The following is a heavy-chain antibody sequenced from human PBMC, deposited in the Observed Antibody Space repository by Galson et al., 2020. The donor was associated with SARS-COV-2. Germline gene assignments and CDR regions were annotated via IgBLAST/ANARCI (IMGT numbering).Heavy chain of an antibody. CDR2: IYYSGST. CDR3: AGAGTRAVVDYFDY. CDR1: GGSISSYY. J-gene: IGHJ4*02. Sequence: ASETLSLTCTVSGGSISSYYWSWIRQPPGKGLEWIGYIYYSGSTNYNPSLKSRVTISVDTSKNPSSLKLSSVTAADTAVYSCAGAGTRAVVDYFDYGGQGTLVTVSA. V-gene: IGHV4-59*01. D-gene: IGHD2-21*01.